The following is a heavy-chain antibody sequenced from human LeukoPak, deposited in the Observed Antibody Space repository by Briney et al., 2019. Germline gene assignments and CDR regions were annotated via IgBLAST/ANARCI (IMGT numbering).Heavy chain of an antibody. CDR1: GFTFSSYW. D-gene: IGHD3-22*01. Sequence: GGSLRLSCAAPGFTFSSYWMSWVRQAPGKGLEWVANIKQDGSEKYYVDSVKGRFTISRDNAKNSLYLQMNSLRAEDTAVYYCAREYYDSSGYEDGIDYWGQGTLVTVSS. J-gene: IGHJ4*02. V-gene: IGHV3-7*01. CDR3: AREYYDSSGYEDGIDY. CDR2: IKQDGSEK.